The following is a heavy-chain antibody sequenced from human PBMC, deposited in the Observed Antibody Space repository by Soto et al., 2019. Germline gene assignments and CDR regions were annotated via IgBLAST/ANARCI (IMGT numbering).Heavy chain of an antibody. CDR3: ARARRSGSYRSQYYYYGMDV. V-gene: IGHV1-18*01. CDR2: ISAYNGNT. D-gene: IGHD3-10*01. CDR1: GYTFTSYG. Sequence: ASVKVSCKGSGYTFTSYGISWVRQAPGQGLEWMGWISAYNGNTNYAQKLQGRVTMTTDTSTSTAYMELRSLRSDDTAVYYCARARRSGSYRSQYYYYGMDVWGQGTTVTVSS. J-gene: IGHJ6*02.